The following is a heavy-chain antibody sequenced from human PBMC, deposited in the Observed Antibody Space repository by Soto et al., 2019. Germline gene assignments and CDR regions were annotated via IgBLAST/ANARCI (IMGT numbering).Heavy chain of an antibody. CDR3: ARGYYSSGPYY. J-gene: IGHJ4*02. Sequence: SETLSLTCAVHGGSFSGYYWSWIRQPPGKGLEWIGEINHSGSTNYNPSLKSRVTISVDTSKNQFSLKLSSVTAADTAVYYCARGYYSSGPYYWGQGTLVTVSS. CDR1: GGSFSGYY. CDR2: INHSGST. D-gene: IGHD6-19*01. V-gene: IGHV4-34*01.